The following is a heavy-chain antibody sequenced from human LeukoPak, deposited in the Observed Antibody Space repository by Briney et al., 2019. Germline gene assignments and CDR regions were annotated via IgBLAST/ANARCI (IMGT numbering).Heavy chain of an antibody. CDR2: IIPIFGTA. CDR3: ARQLTQDYYDSSGLYGY. CDR1: GGTFSSYA. D-gene: IGHD3-22*01. J-gene: IGHJ4*02. Sequence: ASVKVSCKASGGTFSSYAISWVRQAPGQGLEWMGGIIPIFGTANYAQKFQGRVTITADESTSTAYMELSSLRSEDTAVYYCARQLTQDYYDSSGLYGYWGQGTLVTASS. V-gene: IGHV1-69*13.